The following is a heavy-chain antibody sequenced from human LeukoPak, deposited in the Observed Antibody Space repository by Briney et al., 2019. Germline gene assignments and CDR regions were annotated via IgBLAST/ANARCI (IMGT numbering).Heavy chain of an antibody. Sequence: GEPLKISCKASGYSFTSYWIGWGRQMPGKGLEWLGSIYPGDSDTRYSPSYQDQFTISVDKSISTAYLQWSSLKASDTAMYYCARSGVVVVAASHEGYYFDYWGQGTLVTVSS. CDR2: IYPGDSDT. CDR3: ARSGVVVVAASHEGYYFDY. J-gene: IGHJ4*02. CDR1: GYSFTSYW. D-gene: IGHD2-15*01. V-gene: IGHV5-51*01.